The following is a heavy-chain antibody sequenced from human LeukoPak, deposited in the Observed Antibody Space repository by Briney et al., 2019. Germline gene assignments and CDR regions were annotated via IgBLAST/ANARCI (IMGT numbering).Heavy chain of an antibody. V-gene: IGHV3-23*01. CDR1: GFTFSNYA. J-gene: IGHJ4*02. CDR2: ISGSDGST. Sequence: GGSLRLSCAASGFTFSNYAMSWVRQAPGKGLEWVSSISGSDGSTYYADSAKGRFTISRDNSKNTLYLQINSLRAEDTAVYYCAKGIRSVAGTRFDYWGQGTLVTVSS. CDR3: AKGIRSVAGTRFDY. D-gene: IGHD6-19*01.